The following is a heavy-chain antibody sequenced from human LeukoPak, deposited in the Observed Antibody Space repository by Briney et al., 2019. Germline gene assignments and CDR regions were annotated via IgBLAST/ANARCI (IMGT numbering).Heavy chain of an antibody. CDR2: IIPIFGTA. CDR3: ARGDDSSGQIDY. J-gene: IGHJ4*02. V-gene: IGHV1-69*05. Sequence: SVKVSCKASGGTFSSYAISWVRQAPGQGLEWMGGIIPIFGTANYAQKFQGRVTITTDESTSTAYMELSSLSSEDTAAYYCARGDDSSGQIDYWGRGTLVTVSS. D-gene: IGHD3-22*01. CDR1: GGTFSSYA.